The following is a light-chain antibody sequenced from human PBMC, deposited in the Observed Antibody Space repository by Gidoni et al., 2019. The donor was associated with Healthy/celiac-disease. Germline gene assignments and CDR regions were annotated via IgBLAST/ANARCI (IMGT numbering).Light chain of an antibody. Sequence: DIVLTPSPGTLSLSPGERATLSCRASQSVSSSYLAWYQQKPGQAPRLLIYGAASRATGIPDRFSGSGSGTDFTLTISRLEPEDFAVYYCQQYGSSQFTFXHXTKVDIK. CDR3: QQYGSSQFT. V-gene: IGKV3-20*01. CDR1: QSVSSSY. J-gene: IGKJ3*01. CDR2: GAA.